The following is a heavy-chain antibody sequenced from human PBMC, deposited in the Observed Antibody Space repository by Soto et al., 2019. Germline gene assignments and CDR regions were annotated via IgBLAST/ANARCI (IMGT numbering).Heavy chain of an antibody. CDR3: ARGGTIAVVTAKFDN. D-gene: IGHD2-21*02. CDR1: GYTFNTYY. CDR2: IHHSDGGT. Sequence: QVQLVQSGAEVRKPGASVKVSCKPSGYTFNTYYLHWLRQAPGQALEWMGVIHHSDGGTTYDQKFLGRVTVTRDTSTTTVFMELSSLRSDDTAVYYCARGGTIAVVTAKFDNWGQGPLVTVSS. V-gene: IGHV1-46*02. J-gene: IGHJ4*02.